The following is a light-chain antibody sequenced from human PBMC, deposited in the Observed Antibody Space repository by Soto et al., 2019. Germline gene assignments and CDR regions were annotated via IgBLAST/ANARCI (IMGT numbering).Light chain of an antibody. V-gene: IGKV3-20*01. J-gene: IGKJ1*01. CDR3: QQYGNPPQT. CDR1: KTVLSSS. CDR2: GAS. Sequence: EIVLTQSPGTLSLSPGEPVTLSCRASKTVLSSSVAWYHQKPGQAPMLLIYGASSRATGIPDRFSGSGSEINFLRAISRLEHEDLGVLCCQQYGNPPQTCGRGTRVEV.